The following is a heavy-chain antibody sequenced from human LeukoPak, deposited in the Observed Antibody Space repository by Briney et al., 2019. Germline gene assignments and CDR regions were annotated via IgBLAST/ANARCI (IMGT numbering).Heavy chain of an antibody. CDR1: GFTFSDYY. V-gene: IGHV3-11*01. J-gene: IGHJ3*02. CDR2: ISSSGSTI. Sequence: GGSLRLSCAASGFTFSDYYMSWIRQAPGKGLEWVSYISSSGSTIYYADSVKGRFTISRDNAKNSQYLQMNSLRAEDTAVYYCARAYSSGWSPGAFDIWGQGTMVTVSS. D-gene: IGHD6-19*01. CDR3: ARAYSSGWSPGAFDI.